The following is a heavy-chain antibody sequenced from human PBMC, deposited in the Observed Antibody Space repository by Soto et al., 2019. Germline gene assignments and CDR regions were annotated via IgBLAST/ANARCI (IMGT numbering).Heavy chain of an antibody. CDR3: AGQAFTIAAASYGRSNWFDP. D-gene: IGHD6-25*01. J-gene: IGHJ5*02. Sequence: SETLSLTCSASGGSITSSSHFWGWVRQPPGKGLEWIGTIYFTGNTYYTPSLKSRLTMSIDTSKNEFSLRLNSVTAADTAVYYCAGQAFTIAAASYGRSNWFDPWGPGTLVTVSS. CDR1: GGSITSSSHF. CDR2: IYFTGNT. V-gene: IGHV4-39*01.